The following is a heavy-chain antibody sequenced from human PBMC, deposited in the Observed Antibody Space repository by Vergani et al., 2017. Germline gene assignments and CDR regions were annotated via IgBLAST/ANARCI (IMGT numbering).Heavy chain of an antibody. Sequence: QVQLVQSGAEVKKPGASVKVSCKASGYTFTSYGISWVRQAPGQGLEWMGWISAYNGNTNYAQKLQGRVTMTTDTSTSTAYMELRSLRSDDTAVYYCAKGYCSGGSCYIWYFDYWGQGTLVTVSS. CDR3: AKGYCSGGSCYIWYFDY. J-gene: IGHJ4*02. V-gene: IGHV1-18*01. CDR1: GYTFTSYG. CDR2: ISAYNGNT. D-gene: IGHD2-15*01.